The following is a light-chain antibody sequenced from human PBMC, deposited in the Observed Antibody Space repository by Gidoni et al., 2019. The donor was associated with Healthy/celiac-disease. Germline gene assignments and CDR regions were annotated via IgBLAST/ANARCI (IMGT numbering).Light chain of an antibody. CDR1: ALPKQY. V-gene: IGLV3-25*02. J-gene: IGLJ2*01. CDR3: QSADSSGTYVV. CDR2: KDS. Sequence: SYELTQPPSVSVSTGQTARITCSGDALPKQYAYWYQQKPGQGPVLVIYKDSERPSGIPERFSGSSSGTTVTLTISGVQSEDEADYYCQSADSSGTYVVFGGGTKLTVL.